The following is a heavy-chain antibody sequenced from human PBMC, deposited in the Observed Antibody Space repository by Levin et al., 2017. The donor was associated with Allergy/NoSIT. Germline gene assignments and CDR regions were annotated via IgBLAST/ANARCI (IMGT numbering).Heavy chain of an antibody. Sequence: SETLSLTCTVSGGSISSSSYYWGWIRQPPGKGLEWIGSIFYTGNTYYNPSLKSRVAISVDTSKNQFSLKLSSVTAADTAVYYCAGHTVTIIWGQGTLVTVSS. CDR3: AGHTVTII. V-gene: IGHV4-39*01. J-gene: IGHJ4*02. D-gene: IGHD4-17*01. CDR1: GGSISSSSYY. CDR2: IFYTGNT.